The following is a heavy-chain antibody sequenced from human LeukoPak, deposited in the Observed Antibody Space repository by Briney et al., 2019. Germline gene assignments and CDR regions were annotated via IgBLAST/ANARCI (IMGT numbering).Heavy chain of an antibody. Sequence: PSETLSLTCTVSGGSISSYYWSWIRQPPGKGLEWIGEINHSGSTNYNPSLKSRVTISVDTSKNQFSLKLSSVTAADTAVYYCARTMKQWLVPYYFDYWGQGTLVTVSS. J-gene: IGHJ4*02. CDR1: GGSISSYY. CDR3: ARTMKQWLVPYYFDY. D-gene: IGHD6-19*01. V-gene: IGHV4-34*01. CDR2: INHSGST.